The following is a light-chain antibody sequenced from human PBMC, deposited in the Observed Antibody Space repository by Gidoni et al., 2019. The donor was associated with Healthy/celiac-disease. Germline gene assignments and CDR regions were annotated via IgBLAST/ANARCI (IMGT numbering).Light chain of an antibody. CDR3: QPSLRT. Sequence: DIQMTQSPSSLSASVGDRVTITCRASQSISSYLNWYQQKPGKAPKLLIYAASSVQSGVPSRFIGSGSVTDFTLTISSLQPEDFATYYCQPSLRTFGQGTKVEIK. V-gene: IGKV1-39*01. CDR1: QSISSY. CDR2: AAS. J-gene: IGKJ1*01.